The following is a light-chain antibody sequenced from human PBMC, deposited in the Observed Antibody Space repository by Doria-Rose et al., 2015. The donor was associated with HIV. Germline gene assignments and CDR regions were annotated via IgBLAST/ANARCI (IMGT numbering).Light chain of an antibody. CDR1: HRVKSSY. Sequence: TQSPGTLSLSPGERATLYCRGSHRVKSSYLSWYQHKPGQDPRLLIYDASRATGIPDRFSGSGSGTDFTLTISRLEPEDVAVYYCQQYGTSRGTFGQETRLEIK. CDR2: DAS. CDR3: QQYGTSRGT. J-gene: IGKJ5*01. V-gene: IGKV3-20*01.